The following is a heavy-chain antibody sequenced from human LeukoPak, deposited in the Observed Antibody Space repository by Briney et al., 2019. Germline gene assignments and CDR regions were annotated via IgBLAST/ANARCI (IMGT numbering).Heavy chain of an antibody. D-gene: IGHD1-26*01. CDR1: GYTFTSYY. CDR2: IIPIFGTA. CDR3: ARGHPLFYRVGWFDP. J-gene: IGHJ5*02. Sequence: GASVKVSCKASGYTFTSYYMHWVRQAPGQGLEWMGGIIPIFGTANYAQKFQGRVTITADESTSTAYMELSSLRSEDTAVYYCARGHPLFYRVGWFDPWGQGTLVTVSS. V-gene: IGHV1-69*13.